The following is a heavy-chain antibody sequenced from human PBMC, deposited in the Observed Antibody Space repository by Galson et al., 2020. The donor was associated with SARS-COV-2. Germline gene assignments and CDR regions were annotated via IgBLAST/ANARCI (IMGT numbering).Heavy chain of an antibody. V-gene: IGHV3-21*01. CDR1: GFTFSTYT. CDR2: ISSAGTFI. Sequence: GGSLRLSCVASGFTFSTYTMNWVRQAPGKGLEWVASISSAGTFIYDADSMKGRFTISRDNAKNSLYLQMSSLTAEDTAMYYCARTVPGLWFDSWGQGTLVTVSS. CDR3: ARTVPGLWFDS. D-gene: IGHD4-4*01. J-gene: IGHJ5*01.